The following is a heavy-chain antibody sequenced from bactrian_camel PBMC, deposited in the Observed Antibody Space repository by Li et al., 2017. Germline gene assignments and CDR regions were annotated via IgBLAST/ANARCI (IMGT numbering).Heavy chain of an antibody. CDR3: ATQNTVMAAMMNTHY. CDR2: INRDGDTT. CDR1: GFTFSSYP. D-gene: IGHD3*01. V-gene: IGHV3S42*01. Sequence: VQLVESGGGLVQPGGSLRLSCAASGFTFSSYPMSWVRQVPGKGLVWISVINRDGDTTTYTERVKGRFTISRDNAKNTLYLQMNSLTNEDTGVYYCATQNTVMAAMMNTHYWGQGTQVTVS. J-gene: IGHJ4*01.